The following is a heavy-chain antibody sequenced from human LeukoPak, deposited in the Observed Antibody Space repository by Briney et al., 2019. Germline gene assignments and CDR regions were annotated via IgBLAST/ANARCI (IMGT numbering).Heavy chain of an antibody. CDR1: GFTFSSYS. CDR3: ANYPPGHYMDV. V-gene: IGHV3-48*01. D-gene: IGHD3-10*01. J-gene: IGHJ6*03. Sequence: GGSLRLSCAASGFTFSSYSMNWVRQAPGKGLEWVSYISSSSSTIYYADSVKGRFTISRDNAKNSLYLQMNSLRAEDTAVYYCANYPPGHYMDVWGKGTTVTVSS. CDR2: ISSSSSTI.